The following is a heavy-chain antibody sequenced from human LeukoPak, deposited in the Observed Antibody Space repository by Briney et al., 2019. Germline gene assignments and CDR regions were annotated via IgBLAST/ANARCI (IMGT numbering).Heavy chain of an antibody. V-gene: IGHV1-2*02. CDR3: ARESRAITIFEPYYYYMDV. CDR2: INPSSGGT. CDR1: GYTFTGYY. Sequence: ASVKVSCKPSGYTFTGYYMHWVRQAPGQGLEWMGWINPSSGGTNYAQKFQGRVTMTRDTSISTAYMELSRLRSDDTAVYYCARESRAITIFEPYYYYMDVWGKGTTVTVSS. J-gene: IGHJ6*03. D-gene: IGHD3-3*01.